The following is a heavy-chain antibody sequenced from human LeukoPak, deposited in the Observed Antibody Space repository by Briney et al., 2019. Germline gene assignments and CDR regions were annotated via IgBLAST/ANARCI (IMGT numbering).Heavy chain of an antibody. V-gene: IGHV1-69*04. Sequence: ASVKVSCKASGGTFSSYAISWVRQAPGQGLEWMGRIIPILGIANYAQKFQGRVTITADKSTSTAYMELSSLRSEDTAVYYCARVRYSYGYPPYYFDYWGQGTLVTVSS. CDR1: GGTFSSYA. J-gene: IGHJ4*02. D-gene: IGHD5-18*01. CDR2: IIPILGIA. CDR3: ARVRYSYGYPPYYFDY.